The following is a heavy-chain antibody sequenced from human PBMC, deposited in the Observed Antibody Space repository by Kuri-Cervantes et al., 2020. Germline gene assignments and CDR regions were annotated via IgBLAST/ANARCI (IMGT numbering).Heavy chain of an antibody. CDR1: GYTFTSYA. CDR3: ARGRAVRVSWFDP. D-gene: IGHD4-17*01. J-gene: IGHJ5*02. CDR2: INAGNGYT. V-gene: IGHV1-3*01. Sequence: ASVKVSCKASGYTFTSYAMHWVRQAPGQRLEWVGWINAGNGYTKYSQKFQGRVTITRDTSASAAYMELSSLRFEDTAVYYCARGRAVRVSWFDPWGQGTQVTVSS.